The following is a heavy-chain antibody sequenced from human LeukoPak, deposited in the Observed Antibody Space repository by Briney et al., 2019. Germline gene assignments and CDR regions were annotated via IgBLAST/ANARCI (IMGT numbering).Heavy chain of an antibody. CDR1: GIIFSNYA. J-gene: IGHJ2*01. Sequence: GGSLRLSCAASGIIFSNYAMHWVRQGPGKGLECISTISSDGGSTYYANSVKGRFTISRDNSKSTLYLQMGSLRAEDVAVYYCARGRQGAKTRYFDLWGRGTRVTVSS. CDR3: ARGRQGAKTRYFDL. D-gene: IGHD1-26*01. CDR2: ISSDGGST. V-gene: IGHV3-64*01.